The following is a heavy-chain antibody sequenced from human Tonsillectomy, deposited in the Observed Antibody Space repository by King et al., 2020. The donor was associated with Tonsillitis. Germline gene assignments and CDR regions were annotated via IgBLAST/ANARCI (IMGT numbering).Heavy chain of an antibody. Sequence: VQLVESGGGVVQPGRSLRLSCAASEFTFSNYAMHWVRQAPGKGLEWLTFIWYDGSNKYYADSVRGRFTISRDNSKNTVYLQMNSLIAADTAVYYCAKDLSRSYGGGIDYWGQGTLVIVSS. CDR3: AKDLSRSYGGGIDY. V-gene: IGHV3-33*06. D-gene: IGHD1-26*01. CDR2: IWYDGSNK. CDR1: EFTFSNYA. J-gene: IGHJ4*02.